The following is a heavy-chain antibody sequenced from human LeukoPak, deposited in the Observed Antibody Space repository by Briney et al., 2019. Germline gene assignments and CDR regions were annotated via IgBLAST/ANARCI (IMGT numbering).Heavy chain of an antibody. CDR2: ISAYNGNT. CDR3: ARARMSRDGYNWDY. J-gene: IGHJ4*02. Sequence: ASVKVSCKASGDTFTSYGISWVRQAPGQGLEWMGGISAYNGNTNYAQKLQGRVTMTTDTSTSTAYMELRSLRSDDTAVYYCARARMSRDGYNWDYWGQGTLVTVSS. D-gene: IGHD5-24*01. V-gene: IGHV1-18*01. CDR1: GDTFTSYG.